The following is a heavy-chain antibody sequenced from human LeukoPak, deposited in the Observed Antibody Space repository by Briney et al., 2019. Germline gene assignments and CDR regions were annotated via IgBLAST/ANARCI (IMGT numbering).Heavy chain of an antibody. Sequence: PGGSLRLSCSASGFTIGNYAMNWVRRAPGKGLEWVSLILDDGSSEYYADSVKGRFSISSDTSKNTLDLQMDSLRPEDTAVYCCARSNVAGSVSYLYGMDVWGQGTTVIVSS. CDR2: ILDDGSSE. CDR1: GFTIGNYA. V-gene: IGHV3-30*04. J-gene: IGHJ6*02. D-gene: IGHD6-19*01. CDR3: ARSNVAGSVSYLYGMDV.